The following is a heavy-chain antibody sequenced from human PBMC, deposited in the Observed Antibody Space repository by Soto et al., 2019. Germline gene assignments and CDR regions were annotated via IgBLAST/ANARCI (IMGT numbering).Heavy chain of an antibody. Sequence: SGGSLRLSCAASGFTFNDYAMAWVRQAPGKGLEWVSTIAAAGGTTYYADSVKGRFTISRDNAKSSLYLQMNSLRAEDTAVYYCACDIVVVPAAIPLNWFDPWGQGTLVTVSS. D-gene: IGHD2-2*01. CDR2: IAAAGGTT. V-gene: IGHV3-23*01. CDR1: GFTFNDYA. J-gene: IGHJ5*02. CDR3: ACDIVVVPAAIPLNWFDP.